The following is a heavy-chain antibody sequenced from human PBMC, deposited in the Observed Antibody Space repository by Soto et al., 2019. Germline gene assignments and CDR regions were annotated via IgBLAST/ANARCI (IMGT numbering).Heavy chain of an antibody. J-gene: IGHJ1*01. D-gene: IGHD6-13*01. CDR1: GFTVSSSH. Sequence: GGSLRLSCTTSGFTVSSSHMTWVRQAPGKGLEWVSYISSSSSTIYYADSVKGRFTISRDNAKNSLYLQMNSLRAEDTAVYYCARDLGSSWYPEYFQHWGQGTLVTVS. CDR2: ISSSSSTI. CDR3: ARDLGSSWYPEYFQH. V-gene: IGHV3-48*01.